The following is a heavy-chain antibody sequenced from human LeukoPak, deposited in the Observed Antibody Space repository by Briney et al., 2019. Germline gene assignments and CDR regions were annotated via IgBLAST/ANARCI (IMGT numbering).Heavy chain of an antibody. CDR3: AKERVVAAALGSFDY. Sequence: GGSVRLSCAASGFTFSSYGMHWVRQAPGKGLEWVAVISYDGSNKYYADSVKGRFTISRDNSKNTLYLQMNSLRAEDTAVYCCAKERVVAAALGSFDYWGQGTLVTVSS. D-gene: IGHD6-13*01. J-gene: IGHJ4*02. CDR2: ISYDGSNK. V-gene: IGHV3-30*18. CDR1: GFTFSSYG.